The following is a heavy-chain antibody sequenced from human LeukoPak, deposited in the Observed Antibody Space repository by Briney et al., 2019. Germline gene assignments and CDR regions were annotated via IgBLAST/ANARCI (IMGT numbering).Heavy chain of an antibody. CDR1: GFTFSKYW. CDR2: INTDGAVT. Sequence: GGSLRLSCAASGFTFSKYWMLWVRQAPGKGLESVSRINTDGAVTTYADSVKGRFTVSRDNADNTMFLQMNSVRDEDTAVYYCATKQWLAPPPDSWGQGTPVTVSS. D-gene: IGHD6-19*01. J-gene: IGHJ4*02. V-gene: IGHV3-74*01. CDR3: ATKQWLAPPPDS.